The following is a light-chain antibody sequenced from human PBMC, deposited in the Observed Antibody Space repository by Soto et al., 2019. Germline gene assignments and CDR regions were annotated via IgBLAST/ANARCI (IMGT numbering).Light chain of an antibody. CDR1: QSAGSW. CDR2: DAS. Sequence: DIQMTQSPSTLSASVGDRVTITCRASQSAGSWLAWYQQKPGRAPKLLISDASSLEGGVPSRFSGSGSGAEFPLTINGLKPVDFAPYYCQQYSSYSVTFGPGTKVDIK. J-gene: IGKJ1*01. V-gene: IGKV1-5*01. CDR3: QQYSSYSVT.